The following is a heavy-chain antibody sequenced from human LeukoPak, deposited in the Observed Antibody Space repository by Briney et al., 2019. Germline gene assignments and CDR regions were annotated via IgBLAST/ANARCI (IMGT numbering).Heavy chain of an antibody. Sequence: SETLSLTCIVSGGSISSYYWSWIRQPPGKGLEWIGYIYYSGNTNYNPSLKSRVTISVDTSKNQFSLKLTSVTAADTAVYYCANSATGNWFDPWGQGNLVTVSS. CDR2: IYYSGNT. J-gene: IGHJ5*02. CDR3: ANSATGNWFDP. D-gene: IGHD6-13*01. CDR1: GGSISSYY. V-gene: IGHV4-59*01.